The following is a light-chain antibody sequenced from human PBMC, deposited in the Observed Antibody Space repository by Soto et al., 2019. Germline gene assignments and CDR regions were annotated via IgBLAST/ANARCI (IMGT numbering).Light chain of an antibody. V-gene: IGKV3-11*01. CDR3: QQRSNWPPFWT. CDR1: QSVSSY. J-gene: IGKJ1*01. CDR2: DAS. Sequence: EIVLTQSPATLSLSPVERATLSCRASQSVSSYLAWYQQKPGQAPRLLIYDASNRATGIPARFSGSGSGTDFTLTISSLEPEDFAVYFCQQRSNWPPFWTFGQGTKVEIK.